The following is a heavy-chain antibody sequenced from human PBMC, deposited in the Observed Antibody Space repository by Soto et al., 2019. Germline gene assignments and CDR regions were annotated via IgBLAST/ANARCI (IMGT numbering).Heavy chain of an antibody. Sequence: QVQLVESGGGVVQPGRSLRLSCAASGFTFSSYAMHWVRQAPGKGLEWVAVISYDGSNKYYADSVKGRFTISRDNSKNTLYLQMNSLRAEDTAVYYCGRESRGGFDIWGQGTMVTVSS. CDR1: GFTFSSYA. V-gene: IGHV3-30-3*01. J-gene: IGHJ3*02. CDR2: ISYDGSNK. CDR3: GRESRGGFDI. D-gene: IGHD3-10*01.